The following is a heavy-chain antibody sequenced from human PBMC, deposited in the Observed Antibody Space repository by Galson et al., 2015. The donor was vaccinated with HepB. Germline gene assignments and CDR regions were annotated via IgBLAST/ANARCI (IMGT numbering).Heavy chain of an antibody. CDR2: ITSDGNSA. J-gene: IGHJ6*02. D-gene: IGHD2-15*01. CDR1: GFTFSIYW. V-gene: IGHV3-74*01. CDR3: ARESRYCSGGICYAGGDYYYYYGMDV. Sequence: SLRLSCAPSGFTFSIYWMHWVRQVPGKGLVWVSRITSDGNSASYADSVKGRSIISRDNAKNTLYLYMNSLRVEDTAVYYCARESRYCSGGICYAGGDYYYYYGMDVWGQGTTVTVSS.